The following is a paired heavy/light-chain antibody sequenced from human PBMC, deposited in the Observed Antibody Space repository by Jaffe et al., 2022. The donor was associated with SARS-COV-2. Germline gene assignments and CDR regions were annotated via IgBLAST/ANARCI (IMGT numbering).Light chain of an antibody. CDR2: DAS. Sequence: EIVLTQSPATLSLSPGERATLSCRASQSVSSYLAWYQQKPGQAPRLLIYDASNRATGIPARFSGSGSGTDFTLTISSLEPEDFAVYYCQQRSNWPRITFGPGTKVDIK. V-gene: IGKV3-11*01. CDR3: QQRSNWPRIT. J-gene: IGKJ3*01. CDR1: QSVSSY.
Heavy chain of an antibody. J-gene: IGHJ5*02. CDR3: AKGGTNDFWSGYGRRNWFDP. V-gene: IGHV3-23*01. D-gene: IGHD3-3*01. CDR2: ISGSGGST. CDR1: GFTFSSYA. Sequence: EVQLLESGGGLVQPGGSLRLSCAASGFTFSSYAMSWVRQAPGKGLEWVSAISGSGGSTYYADSVKGRFTISRDNSKNTLYLQMNSLRAEDTAVYYCAKGGTNDFWSGYGRRNWFDPWGQGTLVTVSS.